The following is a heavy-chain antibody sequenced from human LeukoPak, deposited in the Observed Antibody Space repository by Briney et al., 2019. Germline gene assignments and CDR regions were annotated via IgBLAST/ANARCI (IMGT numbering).Heavy chain of an antibody. Sequence: GGTLRLSCAASGFTFSSYGMSWVRQAPGKGLEWVSAISGSGGSTYYADSVKGRFTISRDNSKNTLYLQMNSLRAEDTAVYYCARDAGSWYFDYWGQGTLVTVSS. CDR3: ARDAGSWYFDY. J-gene: IGHJ4*02. CDR1: GFTFSSYG. D-gene: IGHD3-10*01. V-gene: IGHV3-23*01. CDR2: ISGSGGST.